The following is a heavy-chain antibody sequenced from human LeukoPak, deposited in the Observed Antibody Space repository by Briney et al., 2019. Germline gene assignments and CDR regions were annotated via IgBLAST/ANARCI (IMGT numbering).Heavy chain of an antibody. CDR1: GFTFSSYW. Sequence: GGSLRLSCAASGFTFSSYWMSWVRQAPGKGLEWVANIKQDGSEKYYVDSVKGRFTISRDNAKNSLYLQMNSLRAEDTAVYYCASLFSSSWSDFDYWGQGTLVTVSS. V-gene: IGHV3-7*01. CDR2: IKQDGSEK. CDR3: ASLFSSSWSDFDY. J-gene: IGHJ4*02. D-gene: IGHD6-13*01.